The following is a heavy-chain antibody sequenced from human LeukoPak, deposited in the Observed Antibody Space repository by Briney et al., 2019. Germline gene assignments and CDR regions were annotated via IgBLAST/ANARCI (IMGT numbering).Heavy chain of an antibody. CDR2: IRIKTYGDGKTT. CDR1: GFSLGDYV. V-gene: IGHV3-49*04. J-gene: IGHJ4*02. D-gene: IGHD1-1*01. CDR3: ARGLNDPLQIDY. Sequence: QPGRSLRLSCTSSGFSLGDYVLNGVRQAPGKGLEWVGFIRIKTYGDGKTTEYAESVRGRFTISRDDSKNIAYLQMNSLRTEDTGVYYCARGLNDPLQIDYWGQGTLVTVSS.